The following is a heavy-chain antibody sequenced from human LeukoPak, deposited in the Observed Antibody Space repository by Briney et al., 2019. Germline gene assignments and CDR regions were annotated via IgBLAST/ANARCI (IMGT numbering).Heavy chain of an antibody. CDR2: INHSGST. J-gene: IGHJ1*01. CDR1: GGSFSGYY. V-gene: IGHV4-34*01. D-gene: IGHD6-19*01. Sequence: SETLSLTCAVYGGSFSGYYWSWIRQPPGKGLEWIGEINHSGSTNYNPSLKSRVTISVDTSKNQFSLKLSSVTAADTAVYYCARGPGDGSGWYLQHWGQGTLVTVSS. CDR3: ARGPGDGSGWYLQH.